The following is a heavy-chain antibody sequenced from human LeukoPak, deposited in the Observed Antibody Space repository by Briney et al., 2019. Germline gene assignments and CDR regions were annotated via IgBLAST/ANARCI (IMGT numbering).Heavy chain of an antibody. CDR3: ARHRPPSGSSWSKAAGDV. D-gene: IGHD6-13*01. V-gene: IGHV4-34*01. CDR2: INHSEST. CDR1: GGSFSGHY. Sequence: SETLSLTCAVYGGSFSGHYWSWIRQPPGKGLEWIGEINHSESTNYNPSLKSRVTISVDTSKNQFSLKLSSVTAADTAVYYCARHRPPSGSSWSKAAGDVWGKGTTVTVSS. J-gene: IGHJ6*04.